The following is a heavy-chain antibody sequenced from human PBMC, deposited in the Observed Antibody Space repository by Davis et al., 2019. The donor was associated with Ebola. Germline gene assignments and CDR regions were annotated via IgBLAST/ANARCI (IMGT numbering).Heavy chain of an antibody. CDR1: GYTFTDYN. CDR3: ARGHNYAHEY. V-gene: IGHV1-2*06. CDR2: VILKSGAT. J-gene: IGHJ4*02. D-gene: IGHD4-11*01. Sequence: ASVKVSCKASGYTFTDYNIHWMRPAPGQGLEWLGRVILKSGATNYAQKFQGRVTMTRDTSISTVYMELSSLRYDDTADYYCARGHNYAHEYWGQGTLVTVSS.